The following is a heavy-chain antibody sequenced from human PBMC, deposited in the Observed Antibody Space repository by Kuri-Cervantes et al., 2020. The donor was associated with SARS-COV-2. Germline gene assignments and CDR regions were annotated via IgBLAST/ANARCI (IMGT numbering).Heavy chain of an antibody. Sequence: GESLKISCAASGFTVSSNYMSWVRQAPGKGLECVSVIYSGGNTYYADSVKGRFTISRDNSKNTLYLQMNSLRAEDTAVYYCAREAYYDFWSGYHTRTDYFDYWGQGTLVTVSS. CDR1: GFTVSSNY. CDR2: IYSGGNT. J-gene: IGHJ4*02. D-gene: IGHD3-3*01. CDR3: AREAYYDFWSGYHTRTDYFDY. V-gene: IGHV3-53*05.